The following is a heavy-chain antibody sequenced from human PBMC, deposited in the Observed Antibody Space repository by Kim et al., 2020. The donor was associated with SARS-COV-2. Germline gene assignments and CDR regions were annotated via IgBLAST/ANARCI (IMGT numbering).Heavy chain of an antibody. D-gene: IGHD4-17*01. V-gene: IGHV4-39*01. Sequence: YYKPALKSRVTISVDTSKNQFSLKVTSVTAAETAVYYCARLTVTTNGFDPWGQGTLVTVSS. J-gene: IGHJ5*02. CDR3: ARLTVTTNGFDP.